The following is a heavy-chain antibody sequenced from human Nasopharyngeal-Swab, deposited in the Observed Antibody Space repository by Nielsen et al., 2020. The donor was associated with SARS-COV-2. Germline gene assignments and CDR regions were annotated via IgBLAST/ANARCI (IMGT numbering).Heavy chain of an antibody. CDR3: AKDLRGPYFF. J-gene: IGHJ4*02. CDR1: GYSFRTYG. V-gene: IGHV3-23*01. Sequence: GESLKISCVASGYSFRTYGMSWVSQAPGKGLEWVAAIVGSGDISGSGGNTYYADSVKGRFTISRDNSKNTLSLQMNSLRAEDTAVYYCAKDLRGPYFFWGQGTLVTVSS. CDR2: IVGSGDISGSGGNT. D-gene: IGHD2/OR15-2a*01.